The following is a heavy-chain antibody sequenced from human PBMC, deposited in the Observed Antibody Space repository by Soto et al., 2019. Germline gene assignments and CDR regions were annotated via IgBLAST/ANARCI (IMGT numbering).Heavy chain of an antibody. V-gene: IGHV1-69*12. CDR3: ARGNHRWLQLWYFDL. J-gene: IGHJ2*01. Sequence: QVQLVQSGAEVKKPGSSVKVSCKASGGTFSNYPISWVRQAPGQGLEWMGGIIPIFGTVNYAQKFQGRVTITAGESTGTAYMELSSLRSEDTAVYYCARGNHRWLQLWYFDLWGRGTLVTVSS. D-gene: IGHD5-12*01. CDR2: IIPIFGTV. CDR1: GGTFSNYP.